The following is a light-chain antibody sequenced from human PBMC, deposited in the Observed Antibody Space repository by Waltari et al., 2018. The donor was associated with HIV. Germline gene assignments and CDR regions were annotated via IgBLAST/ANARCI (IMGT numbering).Light chain of an antibody. V-gene: IGLV1-51*02. CDR1: TSNIGSNY. CDR2: EDF. J-gene: IGLJ3*02. CDR3: GTWDSSLGAGV. Sequence: QSALTQPASVSGSPGQSITISCSGSTSNIGSNYVAWYQQFPGRAPKSLIYEDFRRPSGIPDRFSGSKSGTSATLDITGLQTGDEADYYCGTWDSSLGAGVCGGGTKVTV.